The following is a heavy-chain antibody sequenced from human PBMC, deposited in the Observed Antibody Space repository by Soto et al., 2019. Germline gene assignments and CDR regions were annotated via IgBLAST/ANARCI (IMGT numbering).Heavy chain of an antibody. CDR1: GFTFSSYA. D-gene: IGHD3-22*01. CDR3: AKDYYDSSGYYYDGMDV. J-gene: IGHJ6*02. Sequence: SGGSLRLSCAASGFTFSSYAMSWVRQAPGKGLEWVSAISGSGGSTYYADSVKGRFTISRDNSKNTLYLQMNSLRAEDTAVYYCAKDYYDSSGYYYDGMDVWGQGTTVTVSS. V-gene: IGHV3-23*01. CDR2: ISGSGGST.